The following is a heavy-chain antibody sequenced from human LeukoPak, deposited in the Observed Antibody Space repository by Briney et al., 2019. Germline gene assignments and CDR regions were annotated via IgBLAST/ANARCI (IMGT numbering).Heavy chain of an antibody. Sequence: PSETLSLTCTVSGGSISSYYWSWIRQPPGKGLEWIGYIYYSGSTNYNPSLKSRVTISVDTSKNQFSLKLSSVTAADTAVYYCARVRERDFWSYYYFDYWGQGTLVTVSS. CDR1: GGSISSYY. CDR3: ARVRERDFWSYYYFDY. CDR2: IYYSGST. V-gene: IGHV4-59*01. D-gene: IGHD3-3*01. J-gene: IGHJ4*02.